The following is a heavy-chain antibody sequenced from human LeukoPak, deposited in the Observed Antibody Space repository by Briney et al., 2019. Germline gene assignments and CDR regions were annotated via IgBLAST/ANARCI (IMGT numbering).Heavy chain of an antibody. Sequence: SETLSLTCTVSGGSISSYYWSWIRQPPGKGLEWIGYIYYSGSTNYNPSLKSRVTISVDTSKNQFSLKLSSVTAADTAVYYCARGQGLYYGSGSYYNEDYYYYYGMDVWGQGTTVTVSS. D-gene: IGHD3-10*01. J-gene: IGHJ6*02. CDR3: ARGQGLYYGSGSYYNEDYYYYYGMDV. CDR2: IYYSGST. V-gene: IGHV4-59*01. CDR1: GGSISSYY.